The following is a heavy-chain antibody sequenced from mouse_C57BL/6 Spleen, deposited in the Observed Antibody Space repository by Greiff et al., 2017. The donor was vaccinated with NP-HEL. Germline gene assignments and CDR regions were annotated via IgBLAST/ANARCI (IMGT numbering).Heavy chain of an antibody. Sequence: QVQLQQPGAELVRPGSSVKLSCKASGYTFTSYWMHWVKQRPIQGLEWIGNIDPSDSETHYNQKFKDKATLTVDKSSSTAYMQLSSLTSEDSAVYYCARAIVSYYYGSSYWYFDVWGTGTTVTVSS. V-gene: IGHV1-52*01. CDR3: ARAIVSYYYGSSYWYFDV. CDR2: IDPSDSET. J-gene: IGHJ1*03. D-gene: IGHD1-1*01. CDR1: GYTFTSYW.